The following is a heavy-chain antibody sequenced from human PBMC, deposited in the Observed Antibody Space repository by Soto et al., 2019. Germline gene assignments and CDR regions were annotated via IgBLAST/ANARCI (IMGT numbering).Heavy chain of an antibody. CDR1: GFTFSSYS. V-gene: IGHV3-21*01. D-gene: IGHD2-15*01. CDR2: ISSSSSYI. CDR3: ARERVVAAYVDAFDI. Sequence: PGRSLRLSCAASGFTFSSYSMNWVRQTPGKGLEWVSSISSSSSYIYYADSVKGRFTISRDNAKNSLYLQMNSLRAEDTAVYYCARERVVAAYVDAFDIWGQGTMVTVSS. J-gene: IGHJ3*02.